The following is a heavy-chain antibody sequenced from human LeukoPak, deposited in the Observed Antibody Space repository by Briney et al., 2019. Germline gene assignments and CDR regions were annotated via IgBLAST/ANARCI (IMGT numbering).Heavy chain of an antibody. CDR3: ARLGLRFLADY. CDR2: IYYSGST. CDR1: GGSISSYY. J-gene: IGHJ4*02. D-gene: IGHD3-3*01. V-gene: IGHV4-59*08. Sequence: SETLSLTCTVSGGSISSYYWSWIRQPPGKGLEWIGYIYYSGSTNYNPSLKSRVTISVDTSKNQFSLKLSSVTAADTAVYYCARLGLRFLADYWGQGTLVTVSS.